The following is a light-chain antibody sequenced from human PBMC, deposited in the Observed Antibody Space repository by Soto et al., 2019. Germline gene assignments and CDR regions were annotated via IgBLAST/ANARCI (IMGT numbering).Light chain of an antibody. V-gene: IGKV3-11*01. CDR1: QSVSTS. J-gene: IGKJ5*01. CDR3: QQSNVWPPIT. CDR2: DAS. Sequence: EIVLTQSPGTLSLSPGERATLSCRASQSVSTSLAWYQHKPGQAPRLVIYDASLRANGVPARFGGSGSGTDFTLTINSLEPEDFAVYYCQQSNVWPPITFGQVTRLESK.